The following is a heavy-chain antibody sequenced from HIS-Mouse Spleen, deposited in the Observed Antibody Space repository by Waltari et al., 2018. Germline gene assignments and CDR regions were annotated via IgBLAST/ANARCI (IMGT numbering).Heavy chain of an antibody. D-gene: IGHD7-27*01. CDR3: AKQDLGIRKNYFDY. J-gene: IGHJ4*02. CDR1: GFTFSGYA. CDR2: ISGSGGST. V-gene: IGHV3-23*01. Sequence: EVQLLESGGGLVQPGGSLRLSCAASGFTFSGYAMSWVRAAPGKGLEWVSAISGSGGSTYYADSVKGRFTISRDNSKNTLYLQMNSLRAEDTAVYYCAKQDLGIRKNYFDYWGQGTLVTVSS.